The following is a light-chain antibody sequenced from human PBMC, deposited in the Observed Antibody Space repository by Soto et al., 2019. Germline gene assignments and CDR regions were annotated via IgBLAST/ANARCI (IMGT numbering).Light chain of an antibody. CDR3: QQYNNAAIT. V-gene: IGKV3-15*01. CDR1: QSVSSSY. CDR2: GAS. Sequence: EIVLTQSPGTLSLSPGERATLSCRASQSVSSSYLAWYQQKPGQAPRLLIYGASTRATGIPARFSGSGSGTEFTLTISSLQYEEFAVYYCQQYNNAAITFGGGTKVDIK. J-gene: IGKJ4*01.